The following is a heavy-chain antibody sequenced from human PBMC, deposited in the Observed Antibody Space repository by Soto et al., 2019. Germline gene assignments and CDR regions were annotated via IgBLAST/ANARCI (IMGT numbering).Heavy chain of an antibody. J-gene: IGHJ4*02. Sequence: GESLKISCKGSGFSFTSYWIGWVRQMPGKGLEWMGVIYPIDSDTRYNPPFQDQVTFSADKSISTAYLQWSSLKASDTAMYFCAGALGSRAPGYWGQGTLVTVSS. CDR2: IYPIDSDT. CDR3: AGALGSRAPGY. CDR1: GFSFTSYW. D-gene: IGHD2-15*01. V-gene: IGHV5-51*01.